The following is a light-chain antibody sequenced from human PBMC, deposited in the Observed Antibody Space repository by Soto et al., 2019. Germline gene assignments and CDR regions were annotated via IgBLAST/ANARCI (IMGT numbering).Light chain of an antibody. Sequence: QSVLTQPPSVSGAPGQRVTISCTGSSSNIGAGYDVHWYQQLPGTAPKLLIYGNSNRPSGVPDRFSGSKSGTSASLAITGLQAEDAADYYCQSYASREVFGTGTKGTVL. CDR2: GNS. CDR3: QSYASREV. J-gene: IGLJ1*01. V-gene: IGLV1-40*01. CDR1: SSNIGAGYD.